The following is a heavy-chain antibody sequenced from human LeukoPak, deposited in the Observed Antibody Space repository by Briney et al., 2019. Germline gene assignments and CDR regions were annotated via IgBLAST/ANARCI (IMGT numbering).Heavy chain of an antibody. Sequence: PGGSLRLSCAASGLTFTGYSMIWVRQAPGKGLEWISFTTTGSNTIYYADSVKGRFTISRDNAKKSLYLQMDSLREEDTAVYYCARVGGATLVTMYFDYWGQGTLVTVSS. J-gene: IGHJ4*02. D-gene: IGHD4-23*01. CDR3: ARVGGATLVTMYFDY. CDR1: GLTFTGYS. CDR2: TTTGSNTI. V-gene: IGHV3-48*02.